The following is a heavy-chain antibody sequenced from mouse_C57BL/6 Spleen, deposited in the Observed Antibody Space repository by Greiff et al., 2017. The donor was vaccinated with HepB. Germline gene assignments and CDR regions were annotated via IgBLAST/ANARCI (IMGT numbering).Heavy chain of an antibody. V-gene: IGHV1-80*01. J-gene: IGHJ1*03. CDR2: IYPGDGDT. Sequence: QVQLQQSGAELVKPGASVKISCKASGYAFSSYWMNWVKQRPGKGLEWIGQIYPGDGDTNYNGKFKGKATLTADKSSSTAYMQLSSLTSEDSAVYFCARQGHYYGSSYGYFDVWGTGTTVTVSS. CDR3: ARQGHYYGSSYGYFDV. D-gene: IGHD1-1*01. CDR1: GYAFSSYW.